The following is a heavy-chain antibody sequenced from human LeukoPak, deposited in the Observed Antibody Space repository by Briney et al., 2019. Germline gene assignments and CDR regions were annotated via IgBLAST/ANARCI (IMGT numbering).Heavy chain of an antibody. V-gene: IGHV4-4*07. CDR1: GGSISRYY. CDR3: ARLPDPCGGDCKYYYYMDV. Sequence: PSETLSLTCTVSGGSISRYYWTWIRQPAGKGLEWIGRMHTSGSVNYNPSLKSRVTMSADTSKNQFSLNLNTVTAADTAVYYCARLPDPCGGDCKYYYYMDVWGKGTTVTVFS. D-gene: IGHD2-21*02. J-gene: IGHJ6*03. CDR2: MHTSGSV.